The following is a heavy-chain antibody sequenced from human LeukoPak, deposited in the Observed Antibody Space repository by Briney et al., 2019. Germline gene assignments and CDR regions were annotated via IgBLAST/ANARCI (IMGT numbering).Heavy chain of an antibody. CDR2: FDPEDGET. CDR3: ATGGGGYLDFDY. D-gene: IGHD1-26*01. J-gene: IGHJ4*02. V-gene: IGHV1-24*01. Sequence: ASVKVSCKVSGYTLTELSMHWVRQAPGKGLEWMGGFDPEDGETIYAQKFQGRVTMTEDTSTDTAYMELSSLRSEDTAVYYCATGGGGYLDFDYWGQGTLVTVSS. CDR1: GYTLTELS.